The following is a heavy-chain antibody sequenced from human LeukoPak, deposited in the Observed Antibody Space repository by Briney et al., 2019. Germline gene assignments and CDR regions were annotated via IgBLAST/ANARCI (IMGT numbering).Heavy chain of an antibody. CDR2: ITSGGSTI. CDR3: NGGTAFDF. D-gene: IGHD4-23*01. V-gene: IGHV3-48*03. CDR1: GFTFTNYE. Sequence: GGSLRLSCVTSGFTFTNYEMNWVRQAPGKGLEWVSYITSGGSTIYYADSVKGRFSISRDNAKNSLYLQMNSLRPEDSAVYYCNGGTAFDFWGQGTRVTVSS. J-gene: IGHJ4*02.